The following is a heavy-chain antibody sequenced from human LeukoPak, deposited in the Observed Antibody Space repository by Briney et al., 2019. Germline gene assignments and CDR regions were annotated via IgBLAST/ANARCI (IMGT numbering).Heavy chain of an antibody. J-gene: IGHJ3*02. CDR3: AREDSDTDAFDI. CDR1: GFTFSSYG. Sequence: GGTLRLSCAASGFTFSSYGMSWVRQAPGKGLEWVSAISGSGGSTYYADSVKGRFTISRDNARNRLYLQMNSLRAEDTALYYCAREDSDTDAFDIWGQGTMVTVSS. D-gene: IGHD2-15*01. V-gene: IGHV3-23*01. CDR2: ISGSGGST.